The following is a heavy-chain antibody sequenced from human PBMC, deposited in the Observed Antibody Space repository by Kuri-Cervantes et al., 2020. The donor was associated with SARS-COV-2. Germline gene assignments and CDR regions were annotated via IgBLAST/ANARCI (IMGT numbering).Heavy chain of an antibody. CDR2: IRSKANSYAT. J-gene: IGHJ6*03. D-gene: IGHD5-18*01. V-gene: IGHV3-73*01. CDR1: GFTFSGSA. Sequence: GGSLRLSCAASGFTFSGSAMHWVRQASGKGLEWVGRIRSKANSYATAYAASVKGRFTISRDDSKNTAYLQMNSLRAEDTAVYYCARDLYSYGGYLYYYYMDVWGKGTTVTVSS. CDR3: ARDLYSYGGYLYYYYMDV.